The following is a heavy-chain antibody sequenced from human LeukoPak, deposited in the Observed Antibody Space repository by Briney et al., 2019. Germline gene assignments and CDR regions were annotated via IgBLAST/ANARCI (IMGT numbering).Heavy chain of an antibody. Sequence: GASLRLSCAPSGLTFSSYAMSWVPHAPGKGLEWVSAISGSGGSTYYADSVKGRFTISRDNSKNTLYLQMNSLRAEDTAVYYCAKARTLTRYDSSGYYDYWGQGTLVTVSS. J-gene: IGHJ4*02. CDR3: AKARTLTRYDSSGYYDY. CDR1: GLTFSSYA. V-gene: IGHV3-23*01. D-gene: IGHD3-22*01. CDR2: ISGSGGST.